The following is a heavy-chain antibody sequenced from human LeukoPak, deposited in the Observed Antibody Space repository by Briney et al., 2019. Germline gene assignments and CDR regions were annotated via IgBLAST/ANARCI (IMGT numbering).Heavy chain of an antibody. CDR2: IYYSGST. CDR1: GGSISSSSYY. D-gene: IGHD6-19*01. J-gene: IGHJ5*02. CDR3: ARDRISVTDPPNWFDP. V-gene: IGHV4-39*07. Sequence: SETLSLTCTVSGGSISSSSYYWGWIRQPPGKGLEWIGSIYYSGSTYYNPSLKSRVTISVDTSKNQFSLKLSSVTAADTAIYYCARDRISVTDPPNWFDPWGQGTLVTVSS.